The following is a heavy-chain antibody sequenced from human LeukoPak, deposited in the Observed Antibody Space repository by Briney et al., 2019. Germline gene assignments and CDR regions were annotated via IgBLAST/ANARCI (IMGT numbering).Heavy chain of an antibody. D-gene: IGHD3-10*01. J-gene: IGHJ4*02. CDR1: GFTFSSYA. V-gene: IGHV3-23*01. Sequence: GGSLRLSCAASGFTFSSYAMSWVRQAPGKGLEWVSAISGSGGSTYYADSVKGRFTISRDNSKNTLYLQMNSLRAEDTAVYYCAKGNYYYGSGSYYMADYWGQGTLVTVSS. CDR3: AKGNYYYGSGSYYMADY. CDR2: ISGSGGST.